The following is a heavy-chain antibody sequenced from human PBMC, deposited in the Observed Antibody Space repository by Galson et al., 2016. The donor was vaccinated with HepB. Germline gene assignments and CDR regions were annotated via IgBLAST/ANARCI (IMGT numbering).Heavy chain of an antibody. CDR2: IFYTGTT. Sequence: SETLSLTCTVSGGSITSFSHFWAWIRQPPGKGLEWIGSIFYTGTTSYSPSLKSRVTISVDTSKNQFSLKLTSVTAADTAVYFCSRPQQLGRIDPWGQGTLVTVSS. D-gene: IGHD6-13*01. CDR3: SRPQQLGRIDP. J-gene: IGHJ5*02. V-gene: IGHV4-39*01. CDR1: GGSITSFSHF.